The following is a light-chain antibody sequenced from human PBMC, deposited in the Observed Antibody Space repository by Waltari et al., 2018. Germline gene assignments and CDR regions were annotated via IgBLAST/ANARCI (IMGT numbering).Light chain of an antibody. Sequence: QSALTQPASVSGSPGQSLTISCTGTSSAIGSYNFVSCYQHHPGKAPKLILHAVTKRPSGVSDRFSGSKSGNTASLTISGLQAEDDADYYCYSSAMSAFVVFGGGTKLTVL. CDR1: SSAIGSYNF. J-gene: IGLJ3*02. CDR2: AVT. CDR3: YSSAMSAFVV. V-gene: IGLV2-23*02.